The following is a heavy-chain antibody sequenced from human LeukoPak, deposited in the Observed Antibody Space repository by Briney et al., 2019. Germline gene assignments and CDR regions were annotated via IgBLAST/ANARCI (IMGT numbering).Heavy chain of an antibody. CDR3: ARAFSSSWYDVFDY. V-gene: IGHV4-61*02. CDR1: GGSISSGRYY. Sequence: SETLSLTCTVSGGSISSGRYYWNWIRQPAGKGLEWIGRIYTSGSTNYNPSLKSRVTISVDTSKNQFSLKLSSVTAADTAVYYCARAFSSSWYDVFDYWGQGTLVTVSS. J-gene: IGHJ4*02. CDR2: IYTSGST. D-gene: IGHD6-13*01.